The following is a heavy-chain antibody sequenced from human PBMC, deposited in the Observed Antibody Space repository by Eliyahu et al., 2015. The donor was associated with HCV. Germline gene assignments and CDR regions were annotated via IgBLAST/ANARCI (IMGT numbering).Heavy chain of an antibody. J-gene: IGHJ3*02. D-gene: IGHD6-6*01. CDR1: GSFSGYY. CDR2: INHSGST. CDR3: AGVVPYRSSRAFDI. V-gene: IGHV4-34*01. Sequence: GSFSGYYWSWIRQPPGKGLEWIGEINHSGSTNYNPSLKSRVTISVDTSKNQFSLKLSSVTAADTAVYYCAGVVPYRSSRAFDIWGQGTMVTVSS.